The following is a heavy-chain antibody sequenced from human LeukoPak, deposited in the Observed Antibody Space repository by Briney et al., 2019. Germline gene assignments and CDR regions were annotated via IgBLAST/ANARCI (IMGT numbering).Heavy chain of an antibody. J-gene: IGHJ6*03. CDR1: GFTFSSYS. CDR3: AREHSGYDFPGRDYYYMDV. V-gene: IGHV3-21*01. CDR2: ISSSSSYI. D-gene: IGHD5-12*01. Sequence: GGSLRLSCAASGFTFSSYSMNWVRQAPGKGLEWVSSISSSSSYIYYADAVKGRFTISRDNAKNSLYLQMNSLRAEDTAVYYCAREHSGYDFPGRDYYYMDVWGKGTTVTVSS.